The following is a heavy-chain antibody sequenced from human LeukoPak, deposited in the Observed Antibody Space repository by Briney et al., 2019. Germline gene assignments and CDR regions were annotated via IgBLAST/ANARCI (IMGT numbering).Heavy chain of an antibody. J-gene: IGHJ4*02. CDR3: ASSPGIAAGGDY. CDR1: GGSISSGAYW. Sequence: SETLSLTCTVAGGSISSGAYWWTWIRQDPVKGLEWIGYIYYSGSTYYNPSLKSRVTISVDTSKNQFSLKLSSVTAADTAVYYCASSPGIAAGGDYWGQGTLVTVSS. V-gene: IGHV4-31*03. D-gene: IGHD6-13*01. CDR2: IYYSGST.